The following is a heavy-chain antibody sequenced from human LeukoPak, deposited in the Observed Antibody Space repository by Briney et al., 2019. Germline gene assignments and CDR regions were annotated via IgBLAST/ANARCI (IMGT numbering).Heavy chain of an antibody. Sequence: ASVKVSCKASGYTFTSYYMHWVRQAPGQGLEWMGIINPSGGSTSYAQKFQGRVTMTRDTSTSTVYMELSSLRSEDTDVYYCARGGFNTAMADDAFDIWGQGTMVTVSS. V-gene: IGHV1-46*01. J-gene: IGHJ3*02. CDR1: GYTFTSYY. D-gene: IGHD5-18*01. CDR3: ARGGFNTAMADDAFDI. CDR2: INPSGGST.